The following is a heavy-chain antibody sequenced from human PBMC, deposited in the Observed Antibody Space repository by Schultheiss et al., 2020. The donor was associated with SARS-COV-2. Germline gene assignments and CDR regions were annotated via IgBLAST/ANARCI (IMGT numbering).Heavy chain of an antibody. CDR1: GGSISSYY. V-gene: IGHV4-59*01. Sequence: SQTLSLTCTVSGGSISSYYWSWIRQPPGKGLEWIGYIYYSGSTNYNPSLKSRVTISVDTSKNQFSLKLSSVTAADTAVYYCARALLYDGFDIWGQGTMVTVSS. J-gene: IGHJ3*02. CDR2: IYYSGST. CDR3: ARALLYDGFDI.